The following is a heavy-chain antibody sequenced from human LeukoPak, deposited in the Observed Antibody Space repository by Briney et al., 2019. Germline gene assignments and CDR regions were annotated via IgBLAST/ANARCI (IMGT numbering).Heavy chain of an antibody. CDR2: ISAYNGNT. V-gene: IGHV1-18*04. CDR1: GYTFTGYY. Sequence: GASVKVSCKASGYTFTGYYMHWVRQAPGQGLEWMGWISAYNGNTNYAQKLQGRVTMTTDTPTSTAYMELRSLRSDDTAVYYCARDRRGYEGPFDYWGQGTLVTVSS. CDR3: ARDRRGYEGPFDY. J-gene: IGHJ4*02. D-gene: IGHD5-12*01.